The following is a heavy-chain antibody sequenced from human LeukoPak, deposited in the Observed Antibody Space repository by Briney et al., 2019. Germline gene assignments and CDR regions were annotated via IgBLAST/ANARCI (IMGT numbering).Heavy chain of an antibody. CDR1: GYTFTGYY. CDR2: IIPIFGTA. D-gene: IGHD4-23*01. CDR3: ARGGRGGGNPLDVDYYMDV. J-gene: IGHJ6*03. Sequence: GASVKVSCKASGYTFTGYYMHWVRQAPGQGLEWMGGIIPIFGTANYAQKFQGRVTITADESTSTAYMELSSLRSEDTAVYYCARGGRGGGNPLDVDYYMDVWGKGTTVTVSS. V-gene: IGHV1-69*13.